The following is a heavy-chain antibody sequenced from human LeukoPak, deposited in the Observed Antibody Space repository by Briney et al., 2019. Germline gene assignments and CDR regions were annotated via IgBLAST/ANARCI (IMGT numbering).Heavy chain of an antibody. Sequence: GGSLRLSCAASGFTFSSYWMSWVRQAPGKGLEWVANIKQDGSEKYYVDSVKGRFTISRDNAKNSLYLQMNSLRAEDTAVYYCAREGYYYGSSGYWVDWGQGTLVTVSS. J-gene: IGHJ4*02. CDR3: AREGYYYGSSGYWVD. CDR1: GFTFSSYW. D-gene: IGHD3-22*01. V-gene: IGHV3-7*01. CDR2: IKQDGSEK.